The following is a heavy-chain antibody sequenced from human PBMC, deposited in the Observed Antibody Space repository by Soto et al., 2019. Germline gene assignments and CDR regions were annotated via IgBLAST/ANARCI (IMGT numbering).Heavy chain of an antibody. CDR1: GFTFTNYY. Sequence: EVQLVESGGGLVQPGGSLRLSCAASGFTFTNYYMSWVRQAQGKGLEWVANINEDGSERYYVDSVKGRFTVSRNNAKNSLYLQMNSLRAEDTAIYDCAKWGGGGSDYWGQGALVTVSS. CDR3: AKWGGGGSDY. D-gene: IGHD1-26*01. V-gene: IGHV3-7*01. CDR2: INEDGSER. J-gene: IGHJ4*02.